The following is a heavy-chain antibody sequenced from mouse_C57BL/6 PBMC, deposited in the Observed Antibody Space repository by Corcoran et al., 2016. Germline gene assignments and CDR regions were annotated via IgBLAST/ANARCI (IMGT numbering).Heavy chain of an antibody. CDR3: ARLKYGSSRYGMDY. Sequence: EVQLQQSGPELVKPGASVKISCKASGYTFTDYYMNWVKQSHGKILEWIGDINPNNGGTSYNQKFKGKATLTVDKSSSTAYMELRSLTSEDSAVYYCARLKYGSSRYGMDYWGQGTSVTVSS. CDR2: INPNNGGT. V-gene: IGHV1-26*01. CDR1: GYTFTDYY. J-gene: IGHJ4*01. D-gene: IGHD1-1*01.